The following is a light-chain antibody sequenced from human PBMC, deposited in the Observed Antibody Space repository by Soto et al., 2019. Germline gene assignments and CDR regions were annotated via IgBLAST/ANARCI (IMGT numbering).Light chain of an antibody. CDR1: QDISNY. V-gene: IGKV1-33*01. J-gene: IGKJ3*01. CDR3: QQYDSLPPGFT. Sequence: DIQMTQSPSSLSASVGDRVTITCQASQDISNYLHWYQQKPGKAPKLLIYDASNLETGVPPRFSGSGSGTDFTFTISSLQPEDIATYYCQQYDSLPPGFTFGPGTKVDVK. CDR2: DAS.